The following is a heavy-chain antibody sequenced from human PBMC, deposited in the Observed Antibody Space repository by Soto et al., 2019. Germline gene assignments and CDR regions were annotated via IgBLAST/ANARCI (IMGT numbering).Heavy chain of an antibody. V-gene: IGHV1-2*04. Sequence: ASVKVSCKASGYTFTDYYVHWVRQAPGQGLEWMGWINPNSGVTNYAQKFQGWVTLTRDTPVSTAYMELNRLKSDDTAVFFCARGVSGWSPFDVWGQGTLVTVSS. CDR3: ARGVSGWSPFDV. D-gene: IGHD6-19*01. CDR1: GYTFTDYY. CDR2: INPNSGVT. J-gene: IGHJ4*02.